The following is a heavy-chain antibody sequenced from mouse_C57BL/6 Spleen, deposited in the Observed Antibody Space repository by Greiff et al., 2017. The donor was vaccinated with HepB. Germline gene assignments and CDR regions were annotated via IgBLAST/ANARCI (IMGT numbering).Heavy chain of an antibody. CDR1: GYTFTSYW. D-gene: IGHD1-1*01. Sequence: QVHVKQPGAELVKPGASVKLSCKASGYTFTSYWMHWVKQRPGRGLEWIGRIDPNSGGTKYNEKFKSKATLTVDKPSSTAYMQLSSLTSEDSAVYYCARSKGDYYGSSYDYWGQGTTLTVSS. CDR3: ARSKGDYYGSSYDY. J-gene: IGHJ2*01. V-gene: IGHV1-72*01. CDR2: IDPNSGGT.